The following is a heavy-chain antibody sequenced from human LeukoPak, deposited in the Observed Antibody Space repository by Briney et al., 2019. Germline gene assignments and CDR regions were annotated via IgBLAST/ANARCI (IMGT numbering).Heavy chain of an antibody. CDR3: ARDGATVATPFFDY. CDR1: GFTFTGYY. D-gene: IGHD4-17*01. CDR2: INANNGDT. V-gene: IGHV1-2*04. J-gene: IGHJ4*02. Sequence: GASVKVSCKASGFTFTGYYMQWVRQAPPPGGEGMGWINANNGDTNYAQKCRGSVTMTRDTSLSTVYREVSRLRSDDTAVYYCARDGATVATPFFDYWGQGTLVTVSS.